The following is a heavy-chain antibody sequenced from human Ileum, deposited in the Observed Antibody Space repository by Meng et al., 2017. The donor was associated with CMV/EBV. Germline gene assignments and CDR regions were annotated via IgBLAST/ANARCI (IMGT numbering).Heavy chain of an antibody. CDR1: GGTFSSYV. D-gene: IGHD1-26*01. CDR3: ARVGVGANANWFDP. J-gene: IGHJ5*02. V-gene: IGHV1-69*10. CDR2: IIPILDIV. Sequence: SGGTFSSYVISWVRQAPGQGLEWMGGIIPILDIVNYAQKFQGRVTITADKSTSTAYMELSSLRSEDTAVYYCARVGVGANANWFDPWGQGTLVTVSS.